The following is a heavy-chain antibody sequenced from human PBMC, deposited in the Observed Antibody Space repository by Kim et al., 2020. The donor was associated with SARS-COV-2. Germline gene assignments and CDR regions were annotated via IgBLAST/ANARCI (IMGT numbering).Heavy chain of an antibody. J-gene: IGHJ6*02. D-gene: IGHD1-1*01. Sequence: GGSLRLSCAASGFGFSTYAMNWVRQAPGKGLQWVSGTSGRGTSSYYTDSVKGRFTISRDNSNNMLYLQMNSLRAEDTAVYYCAKVTWNDPRDVWGQGTTVTVSS. CDR2: TSGRGTSS. V-gene: IGHV3-23*01. CDR3: AKVTWNDPRDV. CDR1: GFGFSTYA.